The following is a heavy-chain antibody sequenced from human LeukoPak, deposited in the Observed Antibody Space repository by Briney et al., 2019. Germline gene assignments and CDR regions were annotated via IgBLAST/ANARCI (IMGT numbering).Heavy chain of an antibody. CDR1: GGSISSGGYY. CDR2: IYYSGST. D-gene: IGHD4-17*01. Sequence: SETLSLTCTVSGGSISSGGYYWSWIRQHPGKGLEWIGYIYYSGSTYYNPSLKSRVTISVDTSKDQFSLELSSVTAADTAVYYCARTYGSGAFDIWGQGTMVTVSS. CDR3: ARTYGSGAFDI. V-gene: IGHV4-31*03. J-gene: IGHJ3*02.